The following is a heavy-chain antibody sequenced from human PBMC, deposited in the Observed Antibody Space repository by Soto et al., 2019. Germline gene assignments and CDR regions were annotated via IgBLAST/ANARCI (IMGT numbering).Heavy chain of an antibody. V-gene: IGHV3-23*01. Sequence: GGSLRLSCAASGFTFSSYGMSWVRQAPGKGLEWVSGVSGSGGSTYSADSVKGRFTVSRDNSKNTLYLQMNSLRAEDTALYYCAKEGGGSPHYVLKNWFAPWGQGTLVTVPS. CDR1: GFTFSSYG. CDR3: AKEGGGSPHYVLKNWFAP. D-gene: IGHD2-15*01. J-gene: IGHJ5*02. CDR2: VSGSGGST.